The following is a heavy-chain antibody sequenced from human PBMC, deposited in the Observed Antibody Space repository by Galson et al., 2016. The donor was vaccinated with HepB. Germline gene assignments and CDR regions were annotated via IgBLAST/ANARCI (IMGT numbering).Heavy chain of an antibody. Sequence: SVKVSCKASGYTFTAYCVHWVRQAPGQGLEWMGWIHPNNGGTNYAQKFQGRVTMTRDTSISTVYMELSRLRSDDTAVYYCARVPYYYDSSGYYYPYVDHWGQGTLVTVAS. D-gene: IGHD3-22*01. CDR1: GYTFTAYC. V-gene: IGHV1-2*02. CDR2: IHPNNGGT. CDR3: ARVPYYYDSSGYYYPYVDH. J-gene: IGHJ4*02.